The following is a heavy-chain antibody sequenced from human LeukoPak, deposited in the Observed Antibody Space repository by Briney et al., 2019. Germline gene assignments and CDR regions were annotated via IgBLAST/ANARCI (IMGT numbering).Heavy chain of an antibody. D-gene: IGHD6-13*01. CDR2: INPSGGST. V-gene: IGHV1-46*01. Sequence: ASVKVSCKASGYTFTSYYMHWVRQAPGQGLEWMGIINPSGGSTSYAQKFQGRVTMTRDTSTSTVYMELSSLRSEDTAVYYCARSSSWYEYHYYGLDVWGQGTTVTVSS. CDR1: GYTFTSYY. J-gene: IGHJ6*02. CDR3: ARSSSWYEYHYYGLDV.